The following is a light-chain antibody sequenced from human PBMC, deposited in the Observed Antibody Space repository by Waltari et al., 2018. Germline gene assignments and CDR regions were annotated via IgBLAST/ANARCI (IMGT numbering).Light chain of an antibody. CDR1: QSVRSPY. CDR2: GAS. V-gene: IGKV3-20*01. J-gene: IGKJ5*01. Sequence: DIVMTQSADSLAVSLGERATINCKSSQSVRSPYLAWYQQKPGQAPRLLIYGASSRATGIPDRFSGSGSGTDFTLTISRLEPEDFAVYYCQQYGTLITFGQGTRLEIK. CDR3: QQYGTLIT.